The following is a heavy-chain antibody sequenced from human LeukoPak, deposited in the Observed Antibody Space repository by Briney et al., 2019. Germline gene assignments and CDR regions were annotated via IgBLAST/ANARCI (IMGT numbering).Heavy chain of an antibody. D-gene: IGHD3-3*01. CDR1: GGSISSGSYY. CDR3: ARGSSPAYYDFWSGYGIDY. V-gene: IGHV4-61*02. Sequence: SETLSLTCTVSGGSISSGSYYWSWIRQPAGKGLEWIGRIYTSGSTNYNPSLKSRVTISVDTSKNQFSLKLSSVTAADTAVYYCARGSSPAYYDFWSGYGIDYWGQGTLVTVSS. CDR2: IYTSGST. J-gene: IGHJ4*02.